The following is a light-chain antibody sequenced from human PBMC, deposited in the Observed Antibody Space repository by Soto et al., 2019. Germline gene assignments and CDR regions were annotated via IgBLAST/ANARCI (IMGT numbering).Light chain of an antibody. V-gene: IGKV1-5*01. CDR3: QQYNSYPPWT. CDR2: DAS. Sequence: DIQMTQSPSTLSACVGDRVTITCRASQSISSGLAWYQQKPGKATKLLIYDASSLESGVPSRFSGSGSGTEFTLTISSLQPDDFATYYCQQYNSYPPWTFGQGTKVDSK. J-gene: IGKJ1*01. CDR1: QSISSG.